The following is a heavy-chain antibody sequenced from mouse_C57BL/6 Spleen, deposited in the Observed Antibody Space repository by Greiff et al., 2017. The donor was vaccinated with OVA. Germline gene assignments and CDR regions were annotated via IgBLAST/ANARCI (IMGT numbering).Heavy chain of an antibody. Sequence: QVQLQQPGAELVKPGASVKVSCKASGYTFTSYWMPWVKQRPGQGLEWIGRIHPSDSDTNYNQKFKGKATLTVDKSSSPAYMQLSSLTSEDSAVYYCAIKGATVVAPFDYWGQGTTLTVSS. J-gene: IGHJ2*01. CDR2: IHPSDSDT. CDR3: AIKGATVVAPFDY. V-gene: IGHV1-74*01. CDR1: GYTFTSYW. D-gene: IGHD1-1*01.